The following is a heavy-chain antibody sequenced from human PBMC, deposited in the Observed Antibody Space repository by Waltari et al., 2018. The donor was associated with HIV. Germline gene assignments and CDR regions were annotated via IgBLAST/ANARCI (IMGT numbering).Heavy chain of an antibody. CDR3: AKAPLRRSSVGGEGPSHFEY. V-gene: IGHV3-23*01. CDR2: ISASGGTT. J-gene: IGHJ4*02. CDR1: GFTFSNYA. Sequence: EVRLLDSGGGLVRPGGSLRVSCATSGFTFSNYAMRWVRQAPGKGAGWVSGISASGGTTCYADSVKGRFTISRDNFKNTLHLQMKVLRAEDTAIYYCAKAPLRRSSVGGEGPSHFEYWGQGTLVTVSS. D-gene: IGHD2-15*01.